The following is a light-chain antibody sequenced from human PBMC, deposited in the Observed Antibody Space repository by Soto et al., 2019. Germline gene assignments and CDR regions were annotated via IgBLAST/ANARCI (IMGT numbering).Light chain of an antibody. CDR1: QSIASY. CDR3: QQSYSTPIT. V-gene: IGKV1-39*01. J-gene: IGKJ5*01. Sequence: DIQMTQSPSSLSAFVGDRVTITCRASQSIASYLNWYQQKPGKAPRLLIYATSTLQSGVPSRFSGSGSATDFALTISSLQPEDFATYYCQQSYSTPITFGQGTRLEIK. CDR2: ATS.